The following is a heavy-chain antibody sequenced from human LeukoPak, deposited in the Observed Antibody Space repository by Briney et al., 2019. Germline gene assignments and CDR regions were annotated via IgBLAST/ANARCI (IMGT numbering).Heavy chain of an antibody. D-gene: IGHD5-24*01. V-gene: IGHV4-31*03. J-gene: IGHJ4*02. CDR2: IYYSGSS. Sequence: SQTLSLTCTVPGGSISSGDYYWSWIRQPPGKGLEWIGYIYYSGSSYYNPSLRSRVTISVDTSKNHFSLKLSSVTAADTAVYYCARNRDGYNSFDYWGQGTLVTVSS. CDR3: ARNRDGYNSFDY. CDR1: GGSISSGDYY.